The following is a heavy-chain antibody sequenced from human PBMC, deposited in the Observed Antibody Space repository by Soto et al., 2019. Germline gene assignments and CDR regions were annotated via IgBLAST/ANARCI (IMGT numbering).Heavy chain of an antibody. CDR1: GYTFTGYY. CDR2: ISAYNGNT. J-gene: IGHJ6*02. Sequence: GASVKVSCKASGYTFTGYYMHWVRQAPGQGLEWMGWISAYNGNTNYAQKLQGRVTMTTDTSTSTAYMELRSLRSDDTAVYYCARAARPYCSGGSCYSHGMDVWGQGTTVTVSS. CDR3: ARAARPYCSGGSCYSHGMDV. D-gene: IGHD2-15*01. V-gene: IGHV1-18*04.